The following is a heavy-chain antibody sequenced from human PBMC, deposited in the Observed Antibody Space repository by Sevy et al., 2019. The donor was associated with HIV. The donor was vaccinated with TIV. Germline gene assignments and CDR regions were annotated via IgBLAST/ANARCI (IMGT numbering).Heavy chain of an antibody. Sequence: TLSLTCTVSGGSISSGRYYWSWIRQHPGKGLEWIGYVYYSGRTYYNPSLKSRVTISVDTSKNQFSLKLSSVTAADTALYYWGRVGYDSSGYYPHYYGMDVWGQGTTVTVSS. CDR1: GGSISSGRYY. CDR3: GRVGYDSSGYYPHYYGMDV. CDR2: VYYSGRT. V-gene: IGHV4-31*03. J-gene: IGHJ6*02. D-gene: IGHD3-22*01.